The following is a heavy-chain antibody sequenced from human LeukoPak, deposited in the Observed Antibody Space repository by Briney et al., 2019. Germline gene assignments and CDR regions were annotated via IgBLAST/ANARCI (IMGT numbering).Heavy chain of an antibody. J-gene: IGHJ4*02. V-gene: IGHV3-23*01. D-gene: IGHD3-22*01. CDR1: GFTFSSYA. Sequence: GGSLRLSCAASGFTFSSYAMSWVRQAPGKGLEWVSAISGSGGSTYYADSVKGRFTISRHNSKNTLYLQMNSLRAEDTAVYYCARSSGYYPYYFDYWGQGTLVTVSS. CDR3: ARSSGYYPYYFDY. CDR2: ISGSGGST.